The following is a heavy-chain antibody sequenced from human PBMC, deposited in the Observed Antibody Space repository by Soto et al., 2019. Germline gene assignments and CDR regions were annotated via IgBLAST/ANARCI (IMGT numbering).Heavy chain of an antibody. CDR1: GGSFSGYY. CDR2: IYHSGST. CDR3: ARAHYGDYGYGMDV. J-gene: IGHJ6*02. Sequence: SETLSLACAVYGGSFSGYYWSWIRQPPGKGLEWIGYIYHSGSTYYNPSLKSRVTISVDRSKNQFSLKLSSVTAADTAVYYCARAHYGDYGYGMDVWGQGTTVTVSS. D-gene: IGHD4-17*01. V-gene: IGHV4-59*12.